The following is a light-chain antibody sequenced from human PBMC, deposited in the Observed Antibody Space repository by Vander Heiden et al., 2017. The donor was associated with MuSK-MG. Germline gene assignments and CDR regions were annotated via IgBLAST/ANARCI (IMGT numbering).Light chain of an antibody. Sequence: ETVLTPSPGTLSSSTGERATLTCRASQSISSSYLAWYQQKPGEANRLIIYGASRRATGISGRFSSSGSATDIPITISRQEDEYVAEYYCQQYGSSLTFGGGTKVEIK. V-gene: IGKV3-20*01. CDR1: QSISSSY. J-gene: IGKJ4*01. CDR3: QQYGSSLT. CDR2: GAS.